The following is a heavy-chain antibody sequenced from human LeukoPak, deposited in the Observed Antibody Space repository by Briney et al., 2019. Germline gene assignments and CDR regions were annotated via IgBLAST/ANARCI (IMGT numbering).Heavy chain of an antibody. CDR3: ARGGGGSASHYYYGLDV. V-gene: IGHV4-30-2*01. CDR1: GGSISSGDYS. D-gene: IGHD3-16*01. J-gene: IGHJ6*02. CDR2: IYHTGST. Sequence: SETLSLTCAVSGGSISSGDYSWSWIRQPPGKGLEWIGYIYHTGSTFYNPSLKSRVTISVDRSKSQFSLKLSSVTAADTAVYYCARGGGGSASHYYYGLDVWGQGTTVTVSS.